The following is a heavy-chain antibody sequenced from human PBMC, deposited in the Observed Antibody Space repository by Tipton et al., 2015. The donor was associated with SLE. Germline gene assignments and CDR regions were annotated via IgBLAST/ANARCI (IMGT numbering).Heavy chain of an antibody. Sequence: QSGAEVKKPGASVKVSCKASGYTFTDYYIHWVRQAPGQGLEWMGWISAYNGNTNYAQKLQGRVTMTTDTSTSTAYMELRSLRSDDTAVYYCAREGGYCSGDCYSGYFDYWGQGTLATVSS. D-gene: IGHD2-21*01. CDR2: ISAYNGNT. CDR1: GYTFTDYY. CDR3: AREGGYCSGDCYSGYFDY. J-gene: IGHJ4*02. V-gene: IGHV1-18*04.